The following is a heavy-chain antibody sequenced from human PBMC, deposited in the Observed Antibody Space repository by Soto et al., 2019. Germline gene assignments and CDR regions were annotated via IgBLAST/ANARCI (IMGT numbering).Heavy chain of an antibody. Sequence: GGSLRLSCAASGFTFSSYGMHWVRQAPGKGLEWVAVISYDGSNKYYADSVKGRFTISRDNSKNTLYLQMNSLRAEDTAVYYCAKDKRSSSWYYAPDYWGQGTLVTVSX. J-gene: IGHJ4*02. CDR3: AKDKRSSSWYYAPDY. CDR2: ISYDGSNK. D-gene: IGHD6-13*01. V-gene: IGHV3-30*18. CDR1: GFTFSSYG.